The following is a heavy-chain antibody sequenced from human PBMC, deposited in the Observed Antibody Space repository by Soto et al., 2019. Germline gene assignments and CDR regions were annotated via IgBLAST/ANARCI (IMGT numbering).Heavy chain of an antibody. V-gene: IGHV3-23*01. CDR3: AKDEGDYHFWSRYYTYYYYYGMDV. CDR2: ISGSVGST. J-gene: IGHJ6*02. CDR1: GFTFSSYS. Sequence: PXVSLRLSFAASGFTFSSYSMSWVRQAPGKGLEWVSAISGSVGSTYYADSVKGRFTISRDNSKNTLYLQMNSLRAEDTAVYYCAKDEGDYHFWSRYYTYYYYYGMDVCGQRTTVTVSS. D-gene: IGHD3-3*01.